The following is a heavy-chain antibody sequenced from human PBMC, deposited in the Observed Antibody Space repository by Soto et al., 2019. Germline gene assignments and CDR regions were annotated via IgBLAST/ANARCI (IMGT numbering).Heavy chain of an antibody. CDR3: VREGGLLRFLEWLPAYAMDV. CDR1: GFTFSSYW. J-gene: IGHJ6*02. V-gene: IGHV3-74*03. CDR2: INSEGSIT. Sequence: GYLRLSCAASGFTFSSYWMHWVRQVPGKGLVWVSRINSEGSITTYADSVKGRCTISRDNAKNTLYLQMNSLRGEDTAVYYCVREGGLLRFLEWLPAYAMDVWGQGTTVTVSS. D-gene: IGHD3-3*01.